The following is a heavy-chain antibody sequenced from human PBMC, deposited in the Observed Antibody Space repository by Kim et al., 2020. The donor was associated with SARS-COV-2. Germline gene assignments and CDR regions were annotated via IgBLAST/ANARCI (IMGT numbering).Heavy chain of an antibody. V-gene: IGHV7-4-1*02. J-gene: IGHJ6*02. CDR2: INTNTGNP. Sequence: ASVKVSCKASGYTFTSYAMNWVRQAPGQGLEWMGWINTNTGNPTYAQGFTGRFVFSLDTSVSTAYLQISSLKAEDTAVYYCARDVGGYSSSWYDYYYYGMDVWGQGTTVTVSS. CDR1: GYTFTSYA. CDR3: ARDVGGYSSSWYDYYYYGMDV. D-gene: IGHD6-13*01.